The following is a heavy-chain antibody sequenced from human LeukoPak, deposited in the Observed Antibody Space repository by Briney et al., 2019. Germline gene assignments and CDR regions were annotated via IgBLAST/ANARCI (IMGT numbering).Heavy chain of an antibody. Sequence: GGSLRLSCAASGFTVTSNYMNRVRQAPGKGLEWVSVIYSGGSTYYADSVKGRFTISRGNSKNTLYLQMNSLRAEDTAVYYCAREKGRMALDYWGQGTLVTVSS. V-gene: IGHV3-53*01. CDR3: AREKGRMALDY. D-gene: IGHD2-8*01. CDR2: IYSGGST. J-gene: IGHJ4*02. CDR1: GFTVTSNY.